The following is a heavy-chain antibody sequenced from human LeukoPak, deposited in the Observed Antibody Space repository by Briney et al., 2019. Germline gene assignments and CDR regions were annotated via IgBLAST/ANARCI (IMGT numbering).Heavy chain of an antibody. CDR3: ARDSGNDAPIDF. Sequence: GGSLRLSCAASGFTFSNYGIHWVRQAPGKGLEWVAVIWRDGKNKYYADSVKGRFTISRDNSKNTLYLQMNNLRAEDTAVYYCARDSGNDAPIDFWGQGTLLTVSS. CDR2: IWRDGKNK. V-gene: IGHV3-33*01. J-gene: IGHJ4*02. D-gene: IGHD3-10*01. CDR1: GFTFSNYG.